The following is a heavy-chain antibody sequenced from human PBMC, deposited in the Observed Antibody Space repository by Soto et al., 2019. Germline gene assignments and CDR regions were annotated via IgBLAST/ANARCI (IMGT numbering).Heavy chain of an antibody. D-gene: IGHD6-19*01. V-gene: IGHV3-53*01. CDR1: GFTVSSNY. Sequence: GGSLRLSCAASGFTVSSNYMSWVRQAPGKGLEWVSVIYSGGSTYYADSVKGRFTISRDNSKNTLYLQMNSLRAEDTAVYYCARDRGGSAVAGRPRYYYYYGMDVWGQGTTVTVSS. CDR2: IYSGGST. CDR3: ARDRGGSAVAGRPRYYYYYGMDV. J-gene: IGHJ6*02.